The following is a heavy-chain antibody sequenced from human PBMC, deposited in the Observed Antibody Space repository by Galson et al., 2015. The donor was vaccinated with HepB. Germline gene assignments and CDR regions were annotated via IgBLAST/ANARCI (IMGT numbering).Heavy chain of an antibody. CDR2: IYSSGSN. CDR1: GFTVSNSY. D-gene: IGHD1-14*01. CDR3: ARHHPYRGNKWYFDL. Sequence: SLRLSCAASGFTVSNSYMSWVRQAPGKGLEWVSVIYSSGSNYYADSVKGRFTISRDTSKNTLYLQMSSLRAEDAAIYYCARHHPYRGNKWYFDLWGRGSLVIVSS. J-gene: IGHJ2*01. V-gene: IGHV3-66*04.